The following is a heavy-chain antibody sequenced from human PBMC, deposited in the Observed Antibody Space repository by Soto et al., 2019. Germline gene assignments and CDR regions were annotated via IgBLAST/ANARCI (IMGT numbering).Heavy chain of an antibody. J-gene: IGHJ4*02. CDR3: ASICDSSGYALLFDY. D-gene: IGHD3-22*01. V-gene: IGHV4-59*01. CDR2: IYYSGST. CDR1: GGSISSYY. Sequence: SETLSLTCTVSGGSISSYYWSWIRQPPGKGLEWIGYIYYSGSTNYNPSLKSRVTISVDTSKNQFSLKLSSVTAADTAVYYCASICDSSGYALLFDYWGQGTLVTVSS.